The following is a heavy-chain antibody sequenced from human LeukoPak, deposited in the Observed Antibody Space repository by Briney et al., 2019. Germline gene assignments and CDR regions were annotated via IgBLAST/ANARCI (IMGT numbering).Heavy chain of an antibody. CDR1: GFTLSSYG. J-gene: IGHJ5*02. V-gene: IGHV3-30*18. Sequence: GGSLRLSCAASGFTLSSYGMHWVRQAPGKGLEWVAVISFDGSNKYYADSVKGRFTISRDNSKNTLYLQMDSLRVEDTAVYYCAKGYGQQLVNNWFDPWGQGTLVTVSS. CDR3: AKGYGQQLVNNWFDP. D-gene: IGHD6-13*01. CDR2: ISFDGSNK.